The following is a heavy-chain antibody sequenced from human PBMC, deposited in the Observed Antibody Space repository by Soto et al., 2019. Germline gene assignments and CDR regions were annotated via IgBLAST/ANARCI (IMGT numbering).Heavy chain of an antibody. V-gene: IGHV4-31*03. J-gene: IGHJ5*02. CDR2: IYYSGST. Sequence: QVQLQESGPGLVKPSQTLSLTCTVSGGSISSGGYYWSWIRQHPGKGLEWIGYIYYSGSTYYNPSLKSRVTISVDTSKNQFSLKLSSVTAADTAVYYCARDHCSGGSCYSGRFDPWGQGTLVTVSS. D-gene: IGHD2-15*01. CDR3: ARDHCSGGSCYSGRFDP. CDR1: GGSISSGGYY.